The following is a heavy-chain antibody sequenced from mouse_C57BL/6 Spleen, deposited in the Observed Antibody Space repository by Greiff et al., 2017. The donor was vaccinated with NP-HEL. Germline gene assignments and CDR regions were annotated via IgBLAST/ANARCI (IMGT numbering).Heavy chain of an antibody. V-gene: IGHV1-15*01. CDR1: VYTFTDYE. CDR3: TRSDYYGSSFEGFMDY. CDR2: IDPETGGT. D-gene: IGHD1-1*01. J-gene: IGHJ4*01. Sequence: VQLQQSGAALVRPGASVTLSCKASVYTFTDYEMPWVTQTPVHGLEWIGAIDPETGGTAYNQKFKGQAILTADKSSSTAYMELRSLTSEDSAVYYCTRSDYYGSSFEGFMDYWGQGTSVTVSS.